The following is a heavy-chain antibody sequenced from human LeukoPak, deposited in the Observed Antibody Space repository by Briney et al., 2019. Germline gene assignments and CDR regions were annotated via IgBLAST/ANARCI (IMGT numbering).Heavy chain of an antibody. V-gene: IGHV3-20*04. D-gene: IGHD5-12*01. J-gene: IGHJ4*02. CDR3: ARSQGFSGYGSYFDY. CDR1: GFTFDDYG. Sequence: GGSLRLSCAASGFTFDDYGMSWVRQAPGKGLEWVSGINWNGGSTGYADSVKGRFTISRDNAKNSLYLQMNSLRAEDTAVYYCARSQGFSGYGSYFDYWGRGTLVTVSA. CDR2: INWNGGST.